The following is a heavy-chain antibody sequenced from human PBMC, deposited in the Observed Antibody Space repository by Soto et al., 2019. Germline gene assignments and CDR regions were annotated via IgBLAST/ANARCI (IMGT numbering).Heavy chain of an antibody. CDR1: GDSISSDKW. J-gene: IGHJ4*02. V-gene: IGHV4-4*02. D-gene: IGHD6-25*01. Sequence: QVQLQESGPGLVKPSGTLSLTCAVSGDSISSDKWWSWVRQPPGKGLEWIGEIHHSGNSNYNPSLQSRVIISVAKSKNQFSLNLSSVTDADTAVYYCARGERQQQRDYWGQGTLVTVSS. CDR2: IHHSGNS. CDR3: ARGERQQQRDY.